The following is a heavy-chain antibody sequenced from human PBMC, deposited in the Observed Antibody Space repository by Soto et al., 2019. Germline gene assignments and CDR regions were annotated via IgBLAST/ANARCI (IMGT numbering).Heavy chain of an antibody. CDR3: ARGIATGQPDP. D-gene: IGHD2-15*01. CDR1: GYTFTRYT. J-gene: IGHJ5*02. V-gene: IGHV1-3*01. Sequence: ASVKVSCKASGYTFTRYTMNWVRQAPGQRLEWMGWINPDNGNTKSSQKFQDRVIITRDTSASTAYMDLSSLGSEDTAVYYCARGIATGQPDPWGQGTLVTVSS. CDR2: INPDNGNT.